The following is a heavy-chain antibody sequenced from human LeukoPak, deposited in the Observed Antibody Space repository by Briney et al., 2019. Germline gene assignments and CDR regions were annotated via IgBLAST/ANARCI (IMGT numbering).Heavy chain of an antibody. J-gene: IGHJ4*02. V-gene: IGHV1-2*02. CDR2: INPNSGGT. Sequence: ASVTVSCTASGYTFTVYYMHWVRQAPGQGLEGMGWINPNSGGTNYAQKFQGRVTMTRDTSISIAYMELSRLRSDDTTVYYCARGVAGTPLTDYWGQGTLVTVSS. CDR1: GYTFTVYY. CDR3: ARGVAGTPLTDY. D-gene: IGHD6-19*01.